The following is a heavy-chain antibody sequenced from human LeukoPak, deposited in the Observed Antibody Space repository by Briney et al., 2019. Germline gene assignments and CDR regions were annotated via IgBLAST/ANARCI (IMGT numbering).Heavy chain of an antibody. CDR3: ARGRWTSSNNNWFDP. CDR1: GGSISSGSYY. CDR2: INTSGST. D-gene: IGHD2/OR15-2a*01. J-gene: IGHJ5*02. Sequence: SETLSLTCTVSGGSISSGSYYWSWIRQPAGKGLEWIGRINTSGSTNYNPSLKTRVTISIDTSKNQFSLKLSSVTAADTAVYYCARGRWTSSNNNWFDPWGQGTLVTVSS. V-gene: IGHV4-61*02.